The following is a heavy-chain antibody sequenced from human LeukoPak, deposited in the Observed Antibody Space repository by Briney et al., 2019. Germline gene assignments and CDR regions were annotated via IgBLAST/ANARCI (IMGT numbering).Heavy chain of an antibody. CDR3: ARDYPQCWGGDCYSYNWCEP. J-gene: IGHJ5*02. Sequence: ASVKVSCKASGYTFTSYGISWVRQAPGQGLEWMGWISAYNGSTNYAQKLQGRVTMTTDTSTSTAYWELRSLRSDETAVYYCARDYPQCWGGDCYSYNWCEPWGQGTLVTVSS. CDR2: ISAYNGST. D-gene: IGHD2-21*02. CDR1: GYTFTSYG. V-gene: IGHV1-18*01.